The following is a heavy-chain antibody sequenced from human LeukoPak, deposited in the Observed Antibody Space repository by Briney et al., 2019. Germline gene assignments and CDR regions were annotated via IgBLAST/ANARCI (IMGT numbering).Heavy chain of an antibody. D-gene: IGHD3-3*01. J-gene: IGHJ3*02. CDR3: ARLPPSGSLGVTDAFDI. V-gene: IGHV4-59*01. CDR1: GGTINNYY. CDR2: MYYIGTT. Sequence: PSETLSLTCTVSGGTINNYYWTWIRQPPGKRLEWIGYMYYIGTTNYNPSFKSRVTMSVDPSKNQFSLQLTSVTPADTAVYYCARLPPSGSLGVTDAFDIWGQGTMVTVSS.